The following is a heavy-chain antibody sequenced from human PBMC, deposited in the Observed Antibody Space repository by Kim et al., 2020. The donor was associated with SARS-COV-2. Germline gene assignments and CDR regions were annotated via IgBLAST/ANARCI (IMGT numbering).Heavy chain of an antibody. V-gene: IGHV4-59*08. Sequence: SETLSLTCTVSGGSIGSRYGSWVRRPPGKGLEWIGCIYYTGTTNYNPAFKSRVTLSVDASKTQFTLELKSVTAADTAVYYCARHMGLGNSWYDFDYWGQGTQVAVSS. D-gene: IGHD6-13*01. J-gene: IGHJ4*02. CDR1: GGSIGSRY. CDR3: ARHMGLGNSWYDFDY. CDR2: IYYTGTT.